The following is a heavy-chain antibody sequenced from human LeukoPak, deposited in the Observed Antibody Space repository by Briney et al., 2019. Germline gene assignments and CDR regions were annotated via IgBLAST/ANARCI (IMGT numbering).Heavy chain of an antibody. CDR1: GGSISSYY. V-gene: IGHV4-4*07. CDR3: ARGEMATIEDAFDI. CDR2: IYSRGT. Sequence: SETLSLTCTVSGGSISSYYLSWIRQPAGKGLEWIGRIYSRGTTYNPSLKDRVTMPADTSKNQFSLRLSSVTAADTAVYYCARGEMATIEDAFDIWGQGTMVTVSS. D-gene: IGHD5-24*01. J-gene: IGHJ3*02.